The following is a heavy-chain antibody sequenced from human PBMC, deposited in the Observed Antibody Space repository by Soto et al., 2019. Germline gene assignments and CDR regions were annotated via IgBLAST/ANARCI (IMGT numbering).Heavy chain of an antibody. CDR1: GGSISSGGYY. CDR2: IYYIGST. V-gene: IGHV4-31*03. Sequence: SETLSLTCTVSGGSISSGGYYWSWIRQHPGKGLEWIGYIYYIGSTYYNPSLKSRVTISVDTSKNQFSLKLSSVTAADTAVYYCARYFMVRGVMSAFDLWGRGTLVTVSS. J-gene: IGHJ2*01. D-gene: IGHD3-10*01. CDR3: ARYFMVRGVMSAFDL.